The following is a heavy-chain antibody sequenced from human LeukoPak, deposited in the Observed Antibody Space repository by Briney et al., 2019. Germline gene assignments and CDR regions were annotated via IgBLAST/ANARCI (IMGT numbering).Heavy chain of an antibody. CDR2: INPNSGDT. V-gene: IGHV1-2*06. J-gene: IGHJ6*02. D-gene: IGHD5-24*01. Sequence: ASVKVSCKASGYTFTGYHMHWVRQAPGQGLEWMGRINPNSGDTNYAQKFQGRVTMTRDTSISTAYMELSRLRSDDTAVYYCARGTDGYPNGLYYYYGMDVWGQGTTVTVSS. CDR1: GYTFTGYH. CDR3: ARGTDGYPNGLYYYYGMDV.